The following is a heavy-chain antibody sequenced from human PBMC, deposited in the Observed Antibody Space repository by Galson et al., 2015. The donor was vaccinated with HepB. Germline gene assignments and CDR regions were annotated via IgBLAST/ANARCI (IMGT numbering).Heavy chain of an antibody. CDR3: ARGYCSSTSCYFAYYYMDV. Sequence: SVKVSCKASGYTFTSYAMNWVRQAPGQGLEWMGWINTNTGNPTYAQGFTGRFVFSLDTSVSTAYLQISSLKAEDTAVYYCARGYCSSTSCYFAYYYMDVWGKGTTVTVSS. J-gene: IGHJ6*03. D-gene: IGHD2-2*01. V-gene: IGHV7-4-1*02. CDR2: INTNTGNP. CDR1: GYTFTSYA.